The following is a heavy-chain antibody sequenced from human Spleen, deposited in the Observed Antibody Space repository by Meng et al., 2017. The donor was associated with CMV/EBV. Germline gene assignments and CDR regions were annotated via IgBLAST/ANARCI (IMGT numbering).Heavy chain of an antibody. CDR1: GYSFTRYD. V-gene: IGHV1-8*01. J-gene: IGHJ6*02. CDR3: ARVEGPAGAMLKYFYYYGMEV. CDR2: INPNNGDT. Sequence: ASVKVSCKTSGYSFTRYDINWVRQAPGQGLEWMGWINPNNGDTGYAQESQGRVTMTRDTSISTVYMELNSLRSDDTAVYYCARVEGPAGAMLKYFYYYGMEVWGQGTTVTVSS. D-gene: IGHD6-13*01.